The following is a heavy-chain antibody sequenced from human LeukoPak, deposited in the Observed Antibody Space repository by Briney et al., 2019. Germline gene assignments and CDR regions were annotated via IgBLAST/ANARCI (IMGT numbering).Heavy chain of an antibody. J-gene: IGHJ4*02. CDR1: GYTFTDYA. Sequence: ASVKVSCKASGYTFTDYALHWVRQAPGQSLEWMGWITTGRGETRYSQDFQRRITLTRDKSANTVYMDLSDLTSEDTAVYYCARGGQQWRGGNYFDSWGQGTLVAVPS. V-gene: IGHV1-3*03. D-gene: IGHD6-19*01. CDR3: ARGGQQWRGGNYFDS. CDR2: ITTGRGET.